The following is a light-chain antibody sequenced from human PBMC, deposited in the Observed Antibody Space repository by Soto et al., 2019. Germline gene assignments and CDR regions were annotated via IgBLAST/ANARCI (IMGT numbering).Light chain of an antibody. V-gene: IGLV2-14*03. CDR2: DVT. CDR1: SSDVGGYNY. Sequence: QSALTQPASVSGSPGQSITISCTGTSSDVGGYNYVSWYQHHPGKAPKLMIYDVTYRPSGVSNRFSGSKSGNTASLTISGLQADDEDNYFCCSYTNTNTHVIFGGGTQLTVL. CDR3: CSYTNTNTHVI. J-gene: IGLJ2*01.